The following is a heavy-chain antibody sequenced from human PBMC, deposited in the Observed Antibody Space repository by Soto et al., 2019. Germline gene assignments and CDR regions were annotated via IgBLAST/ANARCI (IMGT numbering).Heavy chain of an antibody. Sequence: PGGSLRLSCAASGFTFSSYAMHWVRQAPGKGLEWVAVISYDGSNKYYADSVKGRFTISRDNSKNTLYLQMNSLRAEDTAVYYCARERDRALDAFDIWGQGTMVTVSS. CDR2: ISYDGSNK. V-gene: IGHV3-30-3*01. CDR1: GFTFSSYA. J-gene: IGHJ3*02. CDR3: ARERDRALDAFDI.